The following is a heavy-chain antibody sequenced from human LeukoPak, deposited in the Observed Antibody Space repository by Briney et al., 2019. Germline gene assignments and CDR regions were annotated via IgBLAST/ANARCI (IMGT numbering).Heavy chain of an antibody. J-gene: IGHJ4*02. CDR1: GFTFSSYA. D-gene: IGHD2-21*02. CDR2: ISYDGSNK. Sequence: PGGSLRLSCAASGFTFSSYAMHWVRQAPGKGLEWVAVISYDGSNKYYADSVKGRFTISRDNSKNTLYLQMNSLRAEDTAVYYCARDHQPYCGGDCSSDYWGQGTLVTVSS. CDR3: ARDHQPYCGGDCSSDY. V-gene: IGHV3-30-3*01.